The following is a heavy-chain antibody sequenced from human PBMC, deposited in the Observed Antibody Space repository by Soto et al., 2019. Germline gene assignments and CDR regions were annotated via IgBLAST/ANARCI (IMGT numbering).Heavy chain of an antibody. V-gene: IGHV5-51*01. J-gene: IGHJ4*02. D-gene: IGHD3-10*01. CDR2: IYPGDSDT. CDR3: ARIFTIFRGVPLAFDY. CDR1: GFSFTNYW. Sequence: GESLKISCQGSGFSFTNYWIGWVRQMPGEGLEWMGIIYPGDSDTRYSASFLGQVTISADKSINTAFLQWSGLKASDTAMYYCARIFTIFRGVPLAFDYWGQGTLVTVSS.